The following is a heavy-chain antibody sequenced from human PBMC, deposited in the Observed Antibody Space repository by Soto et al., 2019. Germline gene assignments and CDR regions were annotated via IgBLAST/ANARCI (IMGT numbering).Heavy chain of an antibody. V-gene: IGHV1-24*01. Sequence: ASVKVSCKVSGYTLTELSMHWVRQAPGKGLEWMGGFDPEDGETIYAQKFQGRVTMTEDTSTDTAYMELSSLRSEDTAVYYCATVSYYDSSKRPFDPWGQGTLVTVAS. CDR2: FDPEDGET. CDR1: GYTLTELS. CDR3: ATVSYYDSSKRPFDP. J-gene: IGHJ5*02. D-gene: IGHD3-22*01.